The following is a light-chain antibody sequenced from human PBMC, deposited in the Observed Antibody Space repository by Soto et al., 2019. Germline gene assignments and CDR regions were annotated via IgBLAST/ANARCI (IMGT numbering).Light chain of an antibody. CDR3: QQYGSSPRT. Sequence: IVLTQSPATLSLSPGERATLSCRASQSVRSNLAWYQQKPGQAPRLLIYGASTRATGIPARFSGSGSGTEFTLTISSLQSEDFAVYYCQQYGSSPRTFGQGTKVDIK. CDR2: GAS. CDR1: QSVRSN. J-gene: IGKJ1*01. V-gene: IGKV3-15*01.